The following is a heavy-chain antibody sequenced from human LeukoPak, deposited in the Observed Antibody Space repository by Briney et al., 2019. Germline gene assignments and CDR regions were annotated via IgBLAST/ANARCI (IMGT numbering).Heavy chain of an antibody. CDR3: AREGVGGSGMLNWFDP. V-gene: IGHV4-4*02. CDR2: IYHSGST. J-gene: IGHJ5*02. CDR1: GGSISSSNW. Sequence: SETLSLTCAVSGGSISSSNWWSWVRQPPGRGLEWIGEIYHSGSTNYNPSLKSRVTISVDKSKNRFSLKLSSVTAADTAVYYCAREGVGGSGMLNWFDPWGQGTLVTVSS. D-gene: IGHD3-10*01.